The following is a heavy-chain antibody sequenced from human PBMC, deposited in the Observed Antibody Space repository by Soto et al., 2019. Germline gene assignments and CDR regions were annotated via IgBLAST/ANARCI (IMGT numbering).Heavy chain of an antibody. CDR1: GFTFSSYA. D-gene: IGHD5-18*01. CDR3: ASPTIRDHSAFDI. V-gene: IGHV3-30-3*01. Sequence: QVQLVESGGGVVQPGRSLRLSCAASGFTFSSYAMHWVRQAPGKGLEWVAVISSDGSKKYYADSGKGRFTIFRDNSKNTLYLQMNSLRPEDTAVYYCASPTIRDHSAFDIWGQGIMVTVSS. CDR2: ISSDGSKK. J-gene: IGHJ3*02.